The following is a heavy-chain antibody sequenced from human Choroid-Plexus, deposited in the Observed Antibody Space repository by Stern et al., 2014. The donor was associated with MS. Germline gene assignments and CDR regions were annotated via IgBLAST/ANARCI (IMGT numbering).Heavy chain of an antibody. V-gene: IGHV1-2*07. D-gene: IGHD3-3*01. CDR3: ARDQRGITIFGVVTDYYYLGMDV. CDR2: INPNTGGT. J-gene: IGHJ6*02. Sequence: VQLVESGAEVKKPGASVKVSCKTSGYIFTGYYIHWVRQAPGQGLEWMAWINPNTGGTKYANKLQGRVTMSRDTSISTAYVELSSLTSDDTAVYYCARDQRGITIFGVVTDYYYLGMDVWGQGTTVTVSS. CDR1: GYIFTGYY.